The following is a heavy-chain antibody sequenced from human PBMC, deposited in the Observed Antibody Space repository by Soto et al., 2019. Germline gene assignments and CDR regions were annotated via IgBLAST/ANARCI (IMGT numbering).Heavy chain of an antibody. J-gene: IGHJ6*02. CDR1: GGSFSGYY. Sequence: SETLSLTCAVYGGSFSGYYWSWIRQPPGKGLEWIGEINHSGSTNYNPSLKSRVTISVDTSKNQFSLKLSSVTAADTAVYYCARRTPRGAATPYYYYSGMDVWGQGTTVTVSS. CDR2: INHSGST. CDR3: ARRTPRGAATPYYYYSGMDV. D-gene: IGHD2-15*01. V-gene: IGHV4-34*01.